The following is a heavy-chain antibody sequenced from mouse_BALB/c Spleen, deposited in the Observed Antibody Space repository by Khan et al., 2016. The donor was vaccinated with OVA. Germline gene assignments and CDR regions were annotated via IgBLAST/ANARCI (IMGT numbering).Heavy chain of an antibody. D-gene: IGHD2-14*01. CDR2: INTHSGVP. V-gene: IGHV9-4*02. CDR3: ARGGAAYDRNDGGAMEY. CDR1: GYTFTPAG. J-gene: IGHJ4*01. Sequence: QIQLVQSGPELKKSGETVRISCTASGYTFTPAGIQWVQKMPGKGLKWIGWINTHSGVPKYAEDFKGRFAFPLEIYVSTADVQITNLKNEDTATYFCARGGAAYDRNDGGAMEYWGQGTSVTVSS.